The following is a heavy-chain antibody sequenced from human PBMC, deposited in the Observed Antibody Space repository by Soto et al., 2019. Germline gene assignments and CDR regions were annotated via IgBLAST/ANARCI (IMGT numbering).Heavy chain of an antibody. D-gene: IGHD2-15*01. V-gene: IGHV5-51*01. CDR1: GYSFTSYW. J-gene: IGHJ6*02. CDR3: ARRAQDNYILWVMDV. Sequence: PGESLNISCKGSGYSFTSYWIAWVRQMPGKGLEWMGIIYPGDSDTRYSPSFQGQVTISADKSISTAYLHWSSLKASDTAMYYCARRAQDNYILWVMDVWGQGTTVTXSS. CDR2: IYPGDSDT.